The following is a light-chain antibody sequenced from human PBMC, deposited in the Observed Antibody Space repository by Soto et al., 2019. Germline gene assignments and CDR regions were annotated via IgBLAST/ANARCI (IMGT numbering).Light chain of an antibody. CDR1: QSVSSSY. Sequence: ELVLTQSPGTLSLSPGERATLSCRASQSVSSSYLAWYQQKPGQAPRLLIYGASSRATGIPDRFSGSGSGTDFTLTISRLEPEDFAVYYCQQYGSSSYTFGQGTKLEIK. CDR3: QQYGSSSYT. CDR2: GAS. V-gene: IGKV3-20*01. J-gene: IGKJ2*01.